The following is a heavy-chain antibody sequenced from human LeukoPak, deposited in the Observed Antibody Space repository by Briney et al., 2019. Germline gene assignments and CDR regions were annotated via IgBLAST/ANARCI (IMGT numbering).Heavy chain of an antibody. J-gene: IGHJ6*01. Sequence: SETLSLTCTVSGGSISSYYWSWIRQSPGKGLEWIGYIYDDGSTRHNPSLKSRVTMSIDTSKNQFSLKLSSVTAADTAVYYCARATYYYHLDVWGQGTTVTISS. CDR2: IYDDGST. CDR1: GGSISSYY. CDR3: ARATYYYHLDV. V-gene: IGHV4-59*01.